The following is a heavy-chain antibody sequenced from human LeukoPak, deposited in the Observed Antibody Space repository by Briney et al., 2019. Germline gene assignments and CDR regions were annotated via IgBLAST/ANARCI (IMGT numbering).Heavy chain of an antibody. CDR3: ARNSGYSYAKIIPGGY. J-gene: IGHJ4*02. D-gene: IGHD5-18*01. CDR1: GYTFTSYG. V-gene: IGHV1-18*01. Sequence: GASVKVSCKASGYTFTSYGISWVRQAPGQGLEWMGWISAYNGNTNYAQKLQGRVTMTTDTSTSTAYIELRSLRSDATAVYYCARNSGYSYAKIIPGGYWGQGTLATVSS. CDR2: ISAYNGNT.